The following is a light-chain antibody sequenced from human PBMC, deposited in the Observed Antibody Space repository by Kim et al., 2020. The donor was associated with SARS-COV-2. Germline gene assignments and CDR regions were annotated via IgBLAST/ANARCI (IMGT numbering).Light chain of an antibody. J-gene: IGKJ4*01. V-gene: IGKV1-39*01. CDR1: QSISNL. Sequence: ASVGDRVTITCRASQSISNLLNWYQQKPGKAPKLLIYGASSLQSGVPSRFSGSGSGTDFTLTISSLQLEDFAIYYCQQSYSIPLTFGGGTKVDIK. CDR2: GAS. CDR3: QQSYSIPLT.